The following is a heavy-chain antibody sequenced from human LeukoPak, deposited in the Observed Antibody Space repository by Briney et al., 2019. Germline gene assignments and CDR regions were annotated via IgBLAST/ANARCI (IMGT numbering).Heavy chain of an antibody. CDR1: GFTFDNYR. V-gene: IGHV3-21*01. CDR2: ISSSSSYI. Sequence: GGSLRLSCAASGFTFDNYRMSWVRQAPGKGLEWVSSISSSSSYIYYADSVKGRFTISRDNAKNSLYLQMNSLRAEDTAVYHCAPETTRSGYSPFDYWGQGTLVTVSS. CDR3: APETTRSGYSPFDY. J-gene: IGHJ4*02. D-gene: IGHD3-3*01.